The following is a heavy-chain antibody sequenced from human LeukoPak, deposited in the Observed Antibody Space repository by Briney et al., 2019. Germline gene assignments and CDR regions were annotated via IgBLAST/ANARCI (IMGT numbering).Heavy chain of an antibody. D-gene: IGHD4-11*01. V-gene: IGHV4-4*09. J-gene: IGHJ6*03. Sequence: SETLSLTCTVSGGSISSYYWSWIRQPPGKGLEWIGYIYTSGSTNYNPSLKSRVTISVDTSKDQFSLKLSSVTAADTAVYYCARLWTSNPRAYYMDVWGKGTTVTVSS. CDR2: IYTSGST. CDR3: ARLWTSNPRAYYMDV. CDR1: GGSISSYY.